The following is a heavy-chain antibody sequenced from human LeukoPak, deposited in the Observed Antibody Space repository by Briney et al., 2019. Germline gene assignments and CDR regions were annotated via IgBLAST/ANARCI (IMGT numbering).Heavy chain of an antibody. CDR2: IYYSGST. CDR1: GFTFSSYA. J-gene: IGHJ6*03. V-gene: IGHV4-59*08. Sequence: GSLRLSCAASGFTFSSYAMQWVRQAPGKGLEWIGYIYYSGSTNYKPSLKSRVTISVDTSKNQFSLNLISVTAADTAVYYCARQTGSYYYYMDVWGKGTTVTISS. CDR3: ARQTGSYYYYMDV.